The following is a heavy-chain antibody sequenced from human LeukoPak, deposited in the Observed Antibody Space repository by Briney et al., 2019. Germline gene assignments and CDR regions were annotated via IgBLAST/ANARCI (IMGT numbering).Heavy chain of an antibody. J-gene: IGHJ4*02. D-gene: IGHD6-13*01. Sequence: SETLSLTCTVSGYPISSGYYWGWMRQPPGKGLEWIGSFYRDGTTYYNPSLKSRVTISADTSKNQFSLKLSSVTAADTAVFYCARAAASTYYFDYWGQGTLVTVSS. V-gene: IGHV4-38-2*02. CDR3: ARAAASTYYFDY. CDR1: GYPISSGYY. CDR2: FYRDGTT.